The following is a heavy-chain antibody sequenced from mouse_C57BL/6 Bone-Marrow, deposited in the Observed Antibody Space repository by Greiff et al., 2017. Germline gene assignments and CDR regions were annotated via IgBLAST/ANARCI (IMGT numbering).Heavy chain of an antibody. Sequence: VQLQQSGPVLVKPGASVKMSCKASGYTFTDYYMNWVKQSHGKSLEWIGVINPYNGGTSYNQKFKGKATLTVDKSSSTAYMELNSLTSEDSAVYYCARGIPTMGKGVDYWGQGTTLTVSS. CDR3: ARGIPTMGKGVDY. D-gene: IGHD2-14*01. V-gene: IGHV1-19*01. CDR2: INPYNGGT. J-gene: IGHJ2*01. CDR1: GYTFTDYY.